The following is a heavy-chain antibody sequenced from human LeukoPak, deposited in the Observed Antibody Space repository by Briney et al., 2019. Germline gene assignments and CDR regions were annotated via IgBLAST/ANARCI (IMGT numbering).Heavy chain of an antibody. CDR1: GFTFSSYA. Sequence: PGGSLRLSCAASGFTFSSYAMTWVRQAPGKGLEWVSAISGSGTSTYYADSEKGRFTISRDNSKNTLYLQMNSLRAEDTAVYYCAKRDSGSHYVDYWGQGTLVTVSS. J-gene: IGHJ4*02. V-gene: IGHV3-23*01. CDR3: AKRDSGSHYVDY. D-gene: IGHD1-26*01. CDR2: ISGSGTST.